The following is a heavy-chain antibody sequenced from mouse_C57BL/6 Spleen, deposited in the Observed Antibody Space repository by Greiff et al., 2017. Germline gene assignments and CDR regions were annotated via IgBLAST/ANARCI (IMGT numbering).Heavy chain of an antibody. D-gene: IGHD2-3*01. Sequence: QVHVKQPGAELVRPGSSVKLSCKASGYTFTSYWMHWVKQRPIQGLEWIGNIDPSDSETHYNQKFKDKATLTVDKSSSTAYMQLSSLTSEDSAVYYCARRDGYYRYYAMDYWGQGTSVTVSS. CDR2: IDPSDSET. J-gene: IGHJ4*01. CDR3: ARRDGYYRYYAMDY. V-gene: IGHV1-52*01. CDR1: GYTFTSYW.